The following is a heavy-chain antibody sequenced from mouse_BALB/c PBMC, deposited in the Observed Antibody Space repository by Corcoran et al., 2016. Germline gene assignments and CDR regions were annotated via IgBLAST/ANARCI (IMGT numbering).Heavy chain of an antibody. J-gene: IGHJ3*01. CDR1: GYSITSGYY. CDR2: ISYDGSN. D-gene: IGHD3-3*01. CDR3: ARARGTWFAY. V-gene: IGHV3-6*02. Sequence: DVQLQESGPGLVKPSQSLSLTCSVTGYSITSGYYWNWIRQFPGNKLEWMGYISYDGSNNYNPSLKNRISITRDTSKNQFFLKLNSVTTEDTATYYCARARGTWFAYWGQGTLGTVSA.